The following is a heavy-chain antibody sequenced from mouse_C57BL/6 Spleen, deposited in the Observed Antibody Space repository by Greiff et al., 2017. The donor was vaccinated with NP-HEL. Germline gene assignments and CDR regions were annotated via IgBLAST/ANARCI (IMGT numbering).Heavy chain of an antibody. CDR2: INPNNGGT. CDR3: VPFYDYPWFAY. V-gene: IGHV1-26*01. CDR1: GYTFTDYY. J-gene: IGHJ3*01. Sequence: VQLQQSGPELVKPGASVKISCKASGYTFTDYYMNWVKQSHGKSLEWIGDINPNNGGTSYNQKFKGKATLTVDKSSSTAYMELRSLTSEDSAVYYCVPFYDYPWFAYWGQGTLVTVSA. D-gene: IGHD2-4*01.